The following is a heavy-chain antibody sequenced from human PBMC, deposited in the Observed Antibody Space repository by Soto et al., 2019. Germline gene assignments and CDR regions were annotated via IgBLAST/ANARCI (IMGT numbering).Heavy chain of an antibody. J-gene: IGHJ6*02. CDR2: ISGSGGST. V-gene: IGHV3-23*01. CDR3: AKEADTVGYYYGMDV. D-gene: IGHD4-17*01. Sequence: GLSLRLSCAASGCTFSSHAMSWVRQAPGKGLEWVSAISGSGGSTYYADSVKGRFTFSRDNSKNTLYLEINSLRPEDSAVYYCAKEADTVGYYYGMDVWGQGTTVTVSS. CDR1: GCTFSSHA.